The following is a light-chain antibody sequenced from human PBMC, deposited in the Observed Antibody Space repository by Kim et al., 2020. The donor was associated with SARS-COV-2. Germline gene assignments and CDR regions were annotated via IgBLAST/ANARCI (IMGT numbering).Light chain of an antibody. Sequence: GQRVTSSCSGRFSNIGSNTVNWYQQLPGTAPKLVIYSNSQRPSGVPDRFSGSKSGTSASLVISGLQAGDEGDYYCAAWDDSLSGWLFGGGTQLTVL. CDR3: AAWDDSLSGWL. CDR1: FSNIGSNT. V-gene: IGLV1-44*01. CDR2: SNS. J-gene: IGLJ3*02.